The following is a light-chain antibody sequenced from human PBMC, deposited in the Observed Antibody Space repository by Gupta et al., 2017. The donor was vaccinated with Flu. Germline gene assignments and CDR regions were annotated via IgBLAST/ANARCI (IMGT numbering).Light chain of an antibody. CDR1: SSNIGNNY. Sequence: QSVLTQPPSVSAAPGQKVTISCSGSSSNIGNNYVSWYQQLPGTDHKLLIYENNKRPSGIPDRFSGSKSGTSATLGITGLQTGDEADYYCGTWDSSLSAGGVFGTGTKVTVL. J-gene: IGLJ1*01. CDR2: ENN. V-gene: IGLV1-51*02. CDR3: GTWDSSLSAGGV.